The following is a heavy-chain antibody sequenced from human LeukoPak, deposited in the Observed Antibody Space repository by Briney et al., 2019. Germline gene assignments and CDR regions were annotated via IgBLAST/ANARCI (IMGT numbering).Heavy chain of an antibody. V-gene: IGHV4-38-2*02. CDR3: AREVRWELSLDY. D-gene: IGHD1-26*01. CDR2: IYHSGST. CDR1: GYSISSGSY. J-gene: IGHJ4*02. Sequence: SETLPLTCTVSGYSISSGSYWGWIRQPPGRGLEWFGSIYHSGSTYYNPSLKSRVTISVDTSKNQLSLKLSSVTAADTAVYYCAREVRWELSLDYWGQGTLVTVSS.